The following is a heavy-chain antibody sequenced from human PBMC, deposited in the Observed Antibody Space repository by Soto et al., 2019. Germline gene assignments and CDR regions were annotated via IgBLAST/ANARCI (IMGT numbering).Heavy chain of an antibody. CDR1: GFTFSDFG. V-gene: IGHV3-33*01. CDR3: ARDLSWGRFFEY. J-gene: IGHJ4*02. Sequence: QVQLVESGGGVVQPGRSLRLSCSASGFTFSDFGMHWVRQAPGRGLEWVAVIWRDGSNIDYADPVKGRFTISRDNSKNTLNLQMNSLRAEDTAVYYCARDLSWGRFFEYWGQGTLVTVSS. CDR2: IWRDGSNI. D-gene: IGHD7-27*01.